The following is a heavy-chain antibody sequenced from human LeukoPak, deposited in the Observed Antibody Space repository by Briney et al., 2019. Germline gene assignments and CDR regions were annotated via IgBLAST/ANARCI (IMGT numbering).Heavy chain of an antibody. CDR3: ARDSASYCFDY. Sequence: GGSLRLSCAASGFTFSSYGMHWVRQAPGKGLEWVAVIWYDGSNKYYADSVKGRFTISRDNAKNSLYLQMNSLRAEDTAVYYCARDSASYCFDYWGQGTLVTVSS. CDR1: GFTFSSYG. V-gene: IGHV3-33*01. CDR2: IWYDGSNK. J-gene: IGHJ4*02. D-gene: IGHD3-10*01.